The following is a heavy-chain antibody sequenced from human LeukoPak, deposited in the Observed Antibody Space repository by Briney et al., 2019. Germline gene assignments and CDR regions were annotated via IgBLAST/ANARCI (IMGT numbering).Heavy chain of an antibody. CDR1: GFTFSSYE. J-gene: IGHJ6*03. D-gene: IGHD6-13*01. V-gene: IGHV3-48*03. CDR2: ISSSGSTI. Sequence: GSLRLSCAASGFTFSSYEMNWVRQAPGKGLEWVSYISSSGSTIYYADSVKGRFTISRDNAKNSLYLQMNSLRAEDTAVYYCARYPGIYSSWKPNHYMDVWGKGTTVTISS. CDR3: ARYPGIYSSWKPNHYMDV.